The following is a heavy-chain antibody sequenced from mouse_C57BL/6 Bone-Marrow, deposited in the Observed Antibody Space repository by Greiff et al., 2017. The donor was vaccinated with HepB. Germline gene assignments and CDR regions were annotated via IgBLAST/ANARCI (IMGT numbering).Heavy chain of an antibody. CDR3: ARDEDYYGSFAY. CDR1: GFTFSDFY. CDR2: SRNKANDYTT. Sequence: EVKLMDSGGGLVQSGRSLRLSCATSGFTFSDFYMEWVRQAPGKGLEWIAASRNKANDYTTEYSASVKGRFIVSRDTSQSILYLQMNALRAEDTAIYYCARDEDYYGSFAYWGQGTLVTVSA. J-gene: IGHJ3*01. D-gene: IGHD1-1*01. V-gene: IGHV7-1*01.